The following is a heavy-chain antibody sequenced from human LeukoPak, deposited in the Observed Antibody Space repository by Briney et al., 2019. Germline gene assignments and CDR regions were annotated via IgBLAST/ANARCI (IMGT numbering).Heavy chain of an antibody. CDR1: GGSFSGYY. J-gene: IGHJ4*02. CDR2: INHSGST. CDR3: ARDPNYYYDSSGYGYFDY. V-gene: IGHV4-34*01. D-gene: IGHD3-22*01. Sequence: PSETLSLTCAVYGGSFSGYYWSWIRQPPGKGLEWIGEINHSGSTNYNPSLKSRVTISIDTSKNQFSLKLSSVTAADTAVYYCARDPNYYYDSSGYGYFDYWGQGTLVTVSS.